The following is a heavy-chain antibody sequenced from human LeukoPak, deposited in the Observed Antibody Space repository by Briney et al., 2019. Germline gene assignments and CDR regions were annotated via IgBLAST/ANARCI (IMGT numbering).Heavy chain of an antibody. Sequence: PSETLSLTCTVSGGSISSGGYYWSWIRQPPGKGLEWIGYIYHSGSTYYNPSLKSRVTISVDRSKNQFSLKLSSVTAADTAVYYCARDVTRWGASDYWGQGTLVTVSS. CDR2: IYHSGST. CDR1: GGSISSGGYY. J-gene: IGHJ4*02. V-gene: IGHV4-30-2*01. CDR3: ARDVTRWGASDY. D-gene: IGHD4-11*01.